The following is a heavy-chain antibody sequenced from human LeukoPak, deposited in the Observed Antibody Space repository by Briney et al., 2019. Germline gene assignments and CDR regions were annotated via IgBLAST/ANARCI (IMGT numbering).Heavy chain of an antibody. V-gene: IGHV1-8*03. CDR2: MNPNSGNT. CDR1: GYTFTSYD. D-gene: IGHD5-18*01. J-gene: IGHJ4*02. Sequence: DSVKVSCTASGYTFTSYDINWVRQATGQGLEWMGWMNPNSGNTGYAQKFQGIVTITRNTSTSTAYMELSSPRSEATAVYYSARCGGGYSYGFDYWGQGTLVTVSS. CDR3: ARCGGGYSYGFDY.